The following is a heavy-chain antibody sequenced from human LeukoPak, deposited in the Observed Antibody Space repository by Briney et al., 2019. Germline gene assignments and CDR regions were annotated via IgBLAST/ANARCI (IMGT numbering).Heavy chain of an antibody. J-gene: IGHJ6*03. Sequence: ASVKVSCKASGYTFTIYGITWVRQAPGQGLEWMGWISAYNGNTNYAQKLQGRVTMTTDTSTSTAYMELRSLRSDDTAVYYCARSGLPHRYCSSTSCPYYYYMDVWGKGTTVTVSS. CDR1: GYTFTIYG. CDR2: ISAYNGNT. D-gene: IGHD2-2*01. V-gene: IGHV1-18*01. CDR3: ARSGLPHRYCSSTSCPYYYYMDV.